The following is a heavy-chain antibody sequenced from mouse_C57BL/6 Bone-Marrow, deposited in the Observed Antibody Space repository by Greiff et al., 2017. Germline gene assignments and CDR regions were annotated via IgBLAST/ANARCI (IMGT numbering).Heavy chain of an antibody. CDR1: GYTFTSYW. CDR3: ARGWLLPAMDY. CDR2: IDPSDSYT. J-gene: IGHJ4*01. Sequence: QVQLKQPGAELVMPGASVKLSCKASGYTFTSYWMHWVKQRPGQGLEWIGEIDPSDSYTNYNQKFKGKSTLTVDKSSSTAYMQLGSLTSEDSAVYYCARGWLLPAMDYWGQGTSVTVSS. V-gene: IGHV1-69*01. D-gene: IGHD2-3*01.